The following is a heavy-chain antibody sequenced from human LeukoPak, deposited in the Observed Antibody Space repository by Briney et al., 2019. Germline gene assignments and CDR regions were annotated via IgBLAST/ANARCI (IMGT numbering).Heavy chain of an antibody. CDR3: ARRLDLWLPPDY. Sequence: ASVKVSCKASGYTFTSYGISWVRQAPGQGLEWMGWISAYNGNTNYAQKLQGRVTMTTDTYTSTAYMELRSLRSDDTAVYYCARRLDLWLPPDYWGQGTLVTVSS. D-gene: IGHD6-19*01. J-gene: IGHJ4*02. V-gene: IGHV1-18*01. CDR2: ISAYNGNT. CDR1: GYTFTSYG.